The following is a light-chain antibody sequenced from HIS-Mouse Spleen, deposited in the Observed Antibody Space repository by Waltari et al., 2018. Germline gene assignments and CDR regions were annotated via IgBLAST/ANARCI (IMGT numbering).Light chain of an antibody. Sequence: QSALTQPASVSGSPGQSITISCTGTSSDVGGYNYVTCYQQHPGNAPKLMIYEVSNRPSGVSNRFSGSKSGNTASLTISVLQAEDEADYYCSSYTSSSTFFGTGTKVTVL. CDR3: SSYTSSSTF. CDR1: SSDVGGYNY. V-gene: IGLV2-14*01. J-gene: IGLJ1*01. CDR2: EVS.